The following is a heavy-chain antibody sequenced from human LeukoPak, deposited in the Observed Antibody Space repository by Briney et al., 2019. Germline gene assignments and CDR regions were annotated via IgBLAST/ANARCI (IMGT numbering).Heavy chain of an antibody. CDR3: ARAGVSYWDYHMDV. V-gene: IGHV1-18*01. CDR1: GYTFTSNV. Sequence: GASMNVSCKASGYTFTSNVITWVRQAPGQGLEWMGYITTYNGDTNYAQKFQGRVTMTTDTSTSTAYMELRSLRSDDTAMYYCARAGVSYWDYHMDVWGKGTTVTVSS. CDR2: ITTYNGDT. J-gene: IGHJ6*03. D-gene: IGHD1-26*01.